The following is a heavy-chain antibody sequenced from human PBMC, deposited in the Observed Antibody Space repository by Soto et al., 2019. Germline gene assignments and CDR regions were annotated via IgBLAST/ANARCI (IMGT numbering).Heavy chain of an antibody. D-gene: IGHD6-19*01. CDR2: IYYSGST. CDR1: GASISSDY. CDR3: ARGEGSGWPPSYYYGMDV. Sequence: ETLSLTCTVSGASISSDYWSWIRQPPGKGLEWIGYIYYSGSTNYNPSLKSRVTISIDTSQSQFSLKLSSVTAADTALFYFARGEGSGWPPSYYYGMDVWGQGTTVTVSS. J-gene: IGHJ6*02. V-gene: IGHV4-59*01.